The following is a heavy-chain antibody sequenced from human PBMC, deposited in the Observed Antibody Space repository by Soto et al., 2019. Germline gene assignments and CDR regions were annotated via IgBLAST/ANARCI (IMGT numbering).Heavy chain of an antibody. Sequence: EVQLVQSGAEVKKPGESLKISCKGSGYSFTSYWIGWVRQMPGKGLEWMGIIYPGDSDTRYSPSFQGQVTISADKSISTAYLQWSSLKASDTAMYYCARNGDTVFRWELPKRYYYYYGMDVWGQGTTVTVSS. V-gene: IGHV5-51*01. CDR2: IYPGDSDT. CDR3: ARNGDTVFRWELPKRYYYYYGMDV. CDR1: GYSFTSYW. D-gene: IGHD1-26*01. J-gene: IGHJ6*02.